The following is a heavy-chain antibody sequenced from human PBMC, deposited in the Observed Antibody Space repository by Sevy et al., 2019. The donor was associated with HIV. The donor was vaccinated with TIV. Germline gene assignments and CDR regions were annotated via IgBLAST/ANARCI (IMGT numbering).Heavy chain of an antibody. CDR3: ARDSIMVRGRGGMDV. CDR1: GYTFTSYY. J-gene: IGHJ6*02. D-gene: IGHD3-10*01. V-gene: IGHV1-46*01. Sequence: ASVKVSCKASGYTFTSYYMHWVRQAPGQGLEWMGIINPRGGSTSYAQKFQGRVTMTRDTSTSTVYMELSSLRSEDTAVYYCARDSIMVRGRGGMDVWGQGTTVTVSS. CDR2: INPRGGST.